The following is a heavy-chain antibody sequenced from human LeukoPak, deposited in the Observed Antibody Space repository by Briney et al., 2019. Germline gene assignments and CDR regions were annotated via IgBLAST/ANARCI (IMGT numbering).Heavy chain of an antibody. J-gene: IGHJ4*02. CDR2: IRYDGSNK. CDR3: AREHPLLRYFDY. CDR1: GFTFSSYG. D-gene: IGHD2-21*02. V-gene: IGHV3-30*02. Sequence: GGSLRLSCAASGFTFSSYGMHWVRQAPGKGLEWVAFIRYDGSNKYYADSVKGRFTISRDNSKNTLYLQMNSLRAEDTAVYYCAREHPLLRYFDYWGQGTLVTVSS.